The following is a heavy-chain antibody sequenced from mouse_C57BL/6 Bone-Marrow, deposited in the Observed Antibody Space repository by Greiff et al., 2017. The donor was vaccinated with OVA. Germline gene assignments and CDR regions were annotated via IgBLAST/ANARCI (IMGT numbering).Heavy chain of an antibody. V-gene: IGHV1-82*01. D-gene: IGHD1-1*01. J-gene: IGHJ1*03. Sequence: QVQLQQPGPELVKPGASVKFSCKASGYAFSSSWMNWVKQRPGKGLEWIGRIYPGDGDTNYNGKFKGKATLTADKSSSTAYMQLSSLTSEDSAVYFCARGYGSSYEYFDVWGTGTTVTVSS. CDR3: ARGYGSSYEYFDV. CDR2: IYPGDGDT. CDR1: GYAFSSSW.